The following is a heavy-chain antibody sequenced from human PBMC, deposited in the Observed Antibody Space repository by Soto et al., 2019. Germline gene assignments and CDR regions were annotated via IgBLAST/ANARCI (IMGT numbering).Heavy chain of an antibody. J-gene: IGHJ6*02. CDR1: GYSFTSYW. CDR2: IYPGDSDT. CDR3: ARHSGYYDSSGYYSGYYYGMDV. V-gene: IGHV5-51*01. D-gene: IGHD3-22*01. Sequence: GESLKISCQGSGYSFTSYWIGWVRQMPGKGLEWMGIIYPGDSDTRYSPSFQGQVTISADKSISTAYLQWSSLKASDTAMYYCARHSGYYDSSGYYSGYYYGMDVWGQGTTVTVSS.